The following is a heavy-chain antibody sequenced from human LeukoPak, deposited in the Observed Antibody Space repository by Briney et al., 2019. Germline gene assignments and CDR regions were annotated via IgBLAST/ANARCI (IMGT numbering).Heavy chain of an antibody. V-gene: IGHV1-24*01. CDR2: FDPEDGEA. Sequence: ASVKVSCKVSGYTLTELSMHWVRQAPGKGLEWMGGFDPEDGEAIYAQTFQGRVTMTEDTSTDTAYMELSSLRSGDTAVYYCASTRIPMLRGPFDPWGQGTLVTVSS. CDR3: ASTRIPMLRGPFDP. D-gene: IGHD3-10*01. CDR1: GYTLTELS. J-gene: IGHJ5*02.